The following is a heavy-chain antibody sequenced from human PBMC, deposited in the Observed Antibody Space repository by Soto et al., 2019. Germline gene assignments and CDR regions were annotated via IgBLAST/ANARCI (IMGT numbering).Heavy chain of an antibody. V-gene: IGHV4-39*01. CDR2: IYYSGST. Sequence: SETLSLTCTVSSGSISSSAYYWGWIRQPPGKGLEWIGNIYYSGSTYYNPSLKSRVTISVDTSKNQFSLKLSSVTAADTAVYYCARSFLMVRGVNWFDPWGQGTLVTVSS. D-gene: IGHD3-10*01. CDR3: ARSFLMVRGVNWFDP. CDR1: SGSISSSAYY. J-gene: IGHJ5*02.